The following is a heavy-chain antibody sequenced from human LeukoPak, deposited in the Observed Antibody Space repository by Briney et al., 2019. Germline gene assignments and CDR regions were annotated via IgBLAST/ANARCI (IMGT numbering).Heavy chain of an antibody. CDR3: AKEQISMGFFDH. CDR2: ISGSGGSK. Sequence: GGSLRRSCAASGFTFSSYAKSWVRQAPGKGREGGSDISGSGGSKYYPDYVRGRITISRDNSKNTPYLQMNSLRAEDTAVYYCAKEQISMGFFDHWGQGTLVTVSS. J-gene: IGHJ4*02. CDR1: GFTFSSYA. V-gene: IGHV3-23*01.